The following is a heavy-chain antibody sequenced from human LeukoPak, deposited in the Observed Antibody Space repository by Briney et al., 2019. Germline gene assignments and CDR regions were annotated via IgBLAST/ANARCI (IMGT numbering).Heavy chain of an antibody. CDR2: ISWNSGSI. D-gene: IGHD3-22*01. V-gene: IGHV3-9*01. J-gene: IGHJ4*02. Sequence: GGSLRLSRAASGFTFDDYAMHWVRQAPGKGLEWVSGISWNSGSIGYADSVKGRFTISRDSSKNTVYLQMNSLRAEDAATYYCAKDGYYFDSNGYYDYWGQGTLVTVSS. CDR1: GFTFDDYA. CDR3: AKDGYYFDSNGYYDY.